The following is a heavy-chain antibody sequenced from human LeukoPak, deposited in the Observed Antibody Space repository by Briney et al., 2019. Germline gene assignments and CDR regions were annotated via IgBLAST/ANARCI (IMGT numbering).Heavy chain of an antibody. Sequence: GGSLRLSCAASGFTFSSYWMSWVRQSPGKGLEWVANIKEDGSEKFYVDAVEGRFTISRDNAKNSLYLQMNSLRAEDTAVYYCARDVLIAADGVIRLDAFDIWGQGTVVTVSS. CDR1: GFTFSSYW. CDR2: IKEDGSEK. V-gene: IGHV3-7*01. CDR3: ARDVLIAADGVIRLDAFDI. D-gene: IGHD6-13*01. J-gene: IGHJ3*02.